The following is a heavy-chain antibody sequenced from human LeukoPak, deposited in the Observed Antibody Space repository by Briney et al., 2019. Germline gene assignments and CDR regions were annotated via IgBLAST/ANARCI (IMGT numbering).Heavy chain of an antibody. Sequence: SETVSLTCTVSGGSISSYYWSWIRQPAGKGLEWIGRIYTSGSTNYNPSLKSRVTMSVDTSKNQFSLKLSSVTAADTAVYYCARYRVGIVVADRWFDPWGQGTLVTVSS. D-gene: IGHD2-2*01. CDR3: ARYRVGIVVADRWFDP. CDR2: IYTSGST. V-gene: IGHV4-4*07. J-gene: IGHJ5*02. CDR1: GGSISSYY.